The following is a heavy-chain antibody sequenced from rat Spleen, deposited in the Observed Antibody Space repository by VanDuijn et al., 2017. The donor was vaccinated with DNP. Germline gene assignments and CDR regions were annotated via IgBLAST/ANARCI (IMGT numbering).Heavy chain of an antibody. D-gene: IGHD1-11*01. V-gene: IGHV5-31*01. CDR2: ITSSGGST. J-gene: IGHJ2*01. CDR1: GFTFNNYW. Sequence: EVQVVESGGGLVQPGGSLKLSCLASGFTFNNYWMTWIRQVPGKGLEWVASITSSGGSTFYPDSVKGRFTISRDNAKDTLYLQMNSLRSEDTATYYCTTDFERGYWGQGVMVTVSS. CDR3: TTDFERGY.